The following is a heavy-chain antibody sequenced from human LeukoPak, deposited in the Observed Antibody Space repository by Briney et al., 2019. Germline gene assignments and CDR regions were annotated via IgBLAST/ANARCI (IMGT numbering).Heavy chain of an antibody. V-gene: IGHV3-74*01. J-gene: IGHJ5*02. Sequence: GGSLRLSCAASGLTFSSYWMHWVRQPPGKGLVWVSRINSDASSTYYADSVKGRFSISRDNTKNTLYLQMNSLRAEDTAVYYCARGYGDWFDPWGQGTLVTVSS. D-gene: IGHD3-10*01. CDR2: INSDASST. CDR3: ARGYGDWFDP. CDR1: GLTFSSYW.